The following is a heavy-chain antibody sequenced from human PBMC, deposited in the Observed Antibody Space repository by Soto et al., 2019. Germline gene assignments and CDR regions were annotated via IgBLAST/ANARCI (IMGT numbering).Heavy chain of an antibody. V-gene: IGHV3-49*03. Sequence: GGSLRLSCTASGFTFGDYAMSWFRQAPGKGLEWVGFIRSKAYGGTTEYAASVKGRFTISRDDSKSIAYLQMNSLKTEDTAVYYCAKMSDFWSGSPTYHFDYWGQGTQVTVSS. D-gene: IGHD3-3*01. J-gene: IGHJ4*02. CDR1: GFTFGDYA. CDR3: AKMSDFWSGSPTYHFDY. CDR2: IRSKAYGGTT.